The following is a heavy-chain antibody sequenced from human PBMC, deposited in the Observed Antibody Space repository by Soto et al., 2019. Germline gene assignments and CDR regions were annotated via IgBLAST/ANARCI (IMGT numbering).Heavy chain of an antibody. CDR1: GFTFSSYA. D-gene: IGHD3-9*01. J-gene: IGHJ6*02. V-gene: IGHV3-23*01. CDR2: ISGSGGST. CDR3: AKDLGVRGKHFDWSLRSHYYYGMGV. Sequence: PGGSLRLSCAASGFTFSSYAMSWVRQAPGKGLEWVSAISGSGGSTYYADSVKGRFTISRDNSKNTLYLQMNSLRAEDTAVYYCAKDLGVRGKHFDWSLRSHYYYGMGVWGQGTTVTVSS.